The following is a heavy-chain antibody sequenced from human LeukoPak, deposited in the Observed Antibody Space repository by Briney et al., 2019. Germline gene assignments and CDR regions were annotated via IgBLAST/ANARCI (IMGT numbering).Heavy chain of an antibody. J-gene: IGHJ4*02. CDR2: INHSGST. CDR3: AREPDRRLATYYFDY. V-gene: IGHV4-34*01. CDR1: GGSFSGYY. Sequence: SETLSLTCAVYGGSFSGYYWSWIRQPPGKGLEWIGEINHSGSTSYNPSLKSRVTISVDTSKNQFSLDVTSMTAADTAVYYCAREPDRRLATYYFDYWGQGTLVTVSS. D-gene: IGHD6-19*01.